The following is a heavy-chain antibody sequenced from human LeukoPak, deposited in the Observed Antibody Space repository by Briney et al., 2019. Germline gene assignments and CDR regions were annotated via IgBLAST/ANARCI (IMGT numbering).Heavy chain of an antibody. CDR3: ARWPDYYGSGSYAIGY. CDR1: GGTFSSYA. D-gene: IGHD3-10*01. J-gene: IGHJ4*02. Sequence: ASVKVSCKASGGTFSSYAISWVRQAPGQGLEWMGGIIPIFGTANYAQKFQGRVTITADESTSTAYMELRSLRSDDTAVYYCARWPDYYGSGSYAIGYWGQGTLVTVSS. V-gene: IGHV1-69*13. CDR2: IIPIFGTA.